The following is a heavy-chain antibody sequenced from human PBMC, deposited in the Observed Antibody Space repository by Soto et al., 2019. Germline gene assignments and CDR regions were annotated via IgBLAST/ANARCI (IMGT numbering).Heavy chain of an antibody. Sequence: GGSLRHSSKTSGLIVINNYMSWVRQAPGKGLEWVSIIYRDGDTYYADSVKGRFTFSRDKSKNTLYLQMNSLRAEDTAMYYCARDSSGYYSPSSWGQGTLVTVSS. J-gene: IGHJ5*02. CDR1: GLIVINNY. CDR3: ARDSSGYYSPSS. CDR2: IYRDGDT. D-gene: IGHD6-19*01. V-gene: IGHV3-66*01.